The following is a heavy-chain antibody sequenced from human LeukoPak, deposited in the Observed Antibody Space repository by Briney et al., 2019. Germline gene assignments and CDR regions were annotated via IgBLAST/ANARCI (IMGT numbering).Heavy chain of an antibody. CDR2: IYYSGST. J-gene: IGHJ5*02. CDR1: GGSISSYY. CDR3: AGGWFGEFESWFDP. Sequence: SETLSLTCTVSGGSISSYYWSWIRQPPGNGLEWIGYIYYSGSTNYNPSLKSRVTISVDTSKNQFSLKLSSVTAADTAVYYCAGGWFGEFESWFDPWGQGTLVTVSS. V-gene: IGHV4-59*01. D-gene: IGHD3-10*01.